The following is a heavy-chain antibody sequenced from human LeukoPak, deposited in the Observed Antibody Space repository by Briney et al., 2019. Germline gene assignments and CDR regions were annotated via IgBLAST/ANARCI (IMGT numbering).Heavy chain of an antibody. CDR2: ISSSGDTI. CDR3: AKDLVGYCSGGSCYPTFIS. V-gene: IGHV3-11*01. J-gene: IGHJ3*01. D-gene: IGHD2-15*01. CDR1: GFTFSDYY. Sequence: GGSLRLSCAASGFTFSDYYMSWIRQAPGKGLEGVSYISSSGDTIYYADSVKGRFTVSRDNAKNSLYLQMNSLRAEDTALYYCAKDLVGYCSGGSCYPTFISWGQGTMVTVSS.